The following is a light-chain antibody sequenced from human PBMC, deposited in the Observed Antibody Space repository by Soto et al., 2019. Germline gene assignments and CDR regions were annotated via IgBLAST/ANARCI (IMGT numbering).Light chain of an antibody. Sequence: QSALTQPASVSGSPGQSITVSCTGTSSDVGAYNYVSWYQQHPGKAPKLIIYDVSNRPSGVSNRFSGSKSGNTASLTISGLQTEDEADYYCSSYAGSSTLDVFGTGTKVTVL. CDR3: SSYAGSSTLDV. J-gene: IGLJ1*01. V-gene: IGLV2-14*01. CDR2: DVS. CDR1: SSDVGAYNY.